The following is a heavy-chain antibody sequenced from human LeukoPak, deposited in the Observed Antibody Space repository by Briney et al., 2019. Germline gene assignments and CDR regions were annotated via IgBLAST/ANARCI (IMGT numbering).Heavy chain of an antibody. CDR1: GASITSGRYY. D-gene: IGHD3-16*01. V-gene: IGHV4-39*02. CDR3: AAGGDDAKAGY. Sequence: KASETLSLTCSVYGASITSGRYYWGWMRQAPGKGLEWIGTIHYSGTPTFYNPSLESRVSLFSDTSGNDFSLRLRSVTAADTAVYYCAAGGDDAKAGYWGQGTLVTVSS. J-gene: IGHJ4*02. CDR2: IHYSGTPT.